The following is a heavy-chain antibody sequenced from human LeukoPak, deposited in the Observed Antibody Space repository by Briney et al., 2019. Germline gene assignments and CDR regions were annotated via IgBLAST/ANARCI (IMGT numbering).Heavy chain of an antibody. CDR1: GGSISSGDYY. V-gene: IGHV4-30-4*01. D-gene: IGHD6-13*01. Sequence: SETLSLTCTVSGGSISSGDYYWSWIRQPPGKGLEWIGYIYYSGSTYYNPSLKSRVTISVDTSKNQFSLKLSSVTAADTAVYYCARTPGSSWYHGFGYWGQGTLVTVSS. J-gene: IGHJ4*02. CDR3: ARTPGSSWYHGFGY. CDR2: IYYSGST.